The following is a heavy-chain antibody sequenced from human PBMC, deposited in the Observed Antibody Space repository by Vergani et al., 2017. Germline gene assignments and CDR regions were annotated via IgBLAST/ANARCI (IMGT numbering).Heavy chain of an antibody. CDR1: GYTFSSSG. D-gene: IGHD1-26*01. CDR2: IWYDESRK. Sequence: QVQLVESGGDVVQPGRSLKLSCVASGYTFSSSGMHWVRQAPGKGPEWVAVIWYDESRKYYADSVRGRFTISRDTSRNTLYLQMSSLTAEDTAVYYCARDRCSENYCLDFWGQGTLVTVTS. CDR3: ARDRCSENYCLDF. V-gene: IGHV3-33*01. J-gene: IGHJ4*02.